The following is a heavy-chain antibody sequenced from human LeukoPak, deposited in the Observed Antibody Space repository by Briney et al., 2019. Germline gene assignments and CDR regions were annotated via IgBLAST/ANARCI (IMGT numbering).Heavy chain of an antibody. D-gene: IGHD3-16*01. CDR2: IRNDGSDK. V-gene: IGHV3-30*02. CDR3: ARETEYGGNFDY. CDR1: GFTFSSYG. J-gene: IGHJ4*02. Sequence: PGGSLRLSCAASGFTFSSYGMHWVRQAPGKGLEWVAFIRNDGSDKYHADSVKGRFTISRDNAKNSLYLQMNSLRAEDTAVYYCARETEYGGNFDYWGQGTLVTVSS.